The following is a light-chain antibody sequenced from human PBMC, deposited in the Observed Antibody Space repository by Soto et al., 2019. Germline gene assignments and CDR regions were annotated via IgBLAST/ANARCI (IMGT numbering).Light chain of an antibody. Sequence: QSVLTQPPSVSAAPGQKVTISCSGSSSNIGTNTVNWYQQLPGTAPKLLIYENNQRPSGVPDRFSGSKSGTSASLAISGLQSEDEADYYCAAWDDSLNAWVFGGGTKLTVL. CDR1: SSNIGTNT. J-gene: IGLJ3*02. CDR2: ENN. CDR3: AAWDDSLNAWV. V-gene: IGLV1-44*01.